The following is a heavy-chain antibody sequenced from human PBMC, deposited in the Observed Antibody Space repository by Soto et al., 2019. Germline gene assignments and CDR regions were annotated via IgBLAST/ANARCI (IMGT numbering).Heavy chain of an antibody. D-gene: IGHD4-17*01. Sequence: QVQLVQSGAEVKKPGASVKVSCKASGYTVTGYYMHWVRQAPGQGLEWMGWINPNSGGTNYAQKFQGWVTMTRDTSISTAYMELSRLRSDDTAVYYCARSHGDYGSGYYYYYMDVWGKGTTVTVSS. CDR2: INPNSGGT. J-gene: IGHJ6*03. V-gene: IGHV1-2*04. CDR1: GYTVTGYY. CDR3: ARSHGDYGSGYYYYYMDV.